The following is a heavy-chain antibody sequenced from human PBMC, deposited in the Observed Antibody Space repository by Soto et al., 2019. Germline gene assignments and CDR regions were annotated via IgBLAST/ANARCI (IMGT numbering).Heavy chain of an antibody. Sequence: ASVKVSCKASGYTFTGNSLHWVRQAPGQGLEWMGWISAYNGNTNYAQKLQGRVTMTTDTSTSTAYMELRSLRSDDTAVYYCARGTTVVHFDYWGQGTLVTVSS. D-gene: IGHD4-17*01. CDR2: ISAYNGNT. CDR3: ARGTTVVHFDY. V-gene: IGHV1-18*04. CDR1: GYTFTGNS. J-gene: IGHJ4*02.